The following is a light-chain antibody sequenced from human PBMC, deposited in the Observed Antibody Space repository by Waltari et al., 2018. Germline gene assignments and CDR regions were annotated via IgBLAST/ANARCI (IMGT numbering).Light chain of an antibody. Sequence: QSVLTQPPSVSVAPGQRVPISCTGTSPHIGACFDFHWYQQHSGTTPKLLIEGSTYRPSGVPDRFSGDKSGTSASLAITGLQAEDDAYYYCQSDDSDLRGVFGGGTKLTVL. V-gene: IGLV1-40*01. J-gene: IGLJ2*01. CDR1: SPHIGACFD. CDR3: QSDDSDLRGV. CDR2: GST.